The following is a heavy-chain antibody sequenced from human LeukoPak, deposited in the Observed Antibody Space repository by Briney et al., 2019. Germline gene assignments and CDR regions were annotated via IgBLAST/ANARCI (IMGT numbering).Heavy chain of an antibody. V-gene: IGHV4-38-2*01. CDR1: GYSLVKNYY. CDR2: IYGTGST. D-gene: IGHD3-16*01. Sequence: ASETLSLTCAVSGYSLVKNYYWGWIRQPPGKGLEWIGGIYGTGSTSYNPSLMNRVTMSVDTSKNHFSLKLTSVTAADTAVYYCSRYDSRGSASTRFDYWGQGILVTISS. CDR3: SRYDSRGSASTRFDY. J-gene: IGHJ4*02.